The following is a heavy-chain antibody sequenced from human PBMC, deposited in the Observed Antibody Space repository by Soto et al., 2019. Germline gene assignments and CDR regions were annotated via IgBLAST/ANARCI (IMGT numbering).Heavy chain of an antibody. CDR1: GGSISSGGYS. V-gene: IGHV4-30-2*01. CDR2: IYHSGST. J-gene: IGHJ5*02. D-gene: IGHD3-16*01. CDR3: ARGLITFGGVKNWFDP. Sequence: SETLSLTCAVSGGSISSGGYSWSWIRQPPGKGLEWIGYIYHSGSTYYNPSLKSRVTISVDRSKNQFSLKLSSVTAADTAVYYCARGLITFGGVKNWFDPWGQGTLVTVSS.